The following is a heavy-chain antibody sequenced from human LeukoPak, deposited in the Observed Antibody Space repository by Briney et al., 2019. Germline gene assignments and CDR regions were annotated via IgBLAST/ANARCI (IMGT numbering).Heavy chain of an antibody. J-gene: IGHJ4*02. D-gene: IGHD3-22*01. CDR3: ARVTPYYYDSSGYSPGFDY. V-gene: IGHV4-59*01. Sequence: SSETLSLTCTVSGGSISSYYWSWIRQPPGKGLEWIGYIYYSGSTNYNPSLKSRVTISVDTSKNQFSLKLSSVTAADTAVYYCARVTPYYYDSSGYSPGFDYWGQGTLVTVSS. CDR1: GGSISSYY. CDR2: IYYSGST.